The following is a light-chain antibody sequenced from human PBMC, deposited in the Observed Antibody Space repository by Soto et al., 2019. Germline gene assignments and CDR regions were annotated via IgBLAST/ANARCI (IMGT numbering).Light chain of an antibody. CDR1: QSVSSSY. CDR3: QQYGSSPWT. Sequence: EIVLTQSPGTLSLSPGERATLSCRASQSVSSSYLVWYQQKPDQAPRLLIYGASSRATGIPDRFSGSGSGTDFTLTISRLEAEDFAVYYCQQYGSSPWTFGQGTKVEIK. V-gene: IGKV3-20*01. J-gene: IGKJ1*01. CDR2: GAS.